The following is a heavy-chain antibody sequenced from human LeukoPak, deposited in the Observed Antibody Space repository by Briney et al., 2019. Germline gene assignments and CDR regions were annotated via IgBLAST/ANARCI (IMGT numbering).Heavy chain of an antibody. V-gene: IGHV3-21*01. CDR3: ARDWRGLLIHRRGFDY. D-gene: IGHD3-3*01. CDR2: ITSSSSNI. CDR1: GFTFSSYS. J-gene: IGHJ4*02. Sequence: GGSLRLSCTGSGFTFSSYSMNWVRQAPGKGLEWVSSITSSSSNIYTAASLKGRFTISRDNAKNSLFLQMNSLRAEDTAVYYCARDWRGLLIHRRGFDYWGQGTLVTVSS.